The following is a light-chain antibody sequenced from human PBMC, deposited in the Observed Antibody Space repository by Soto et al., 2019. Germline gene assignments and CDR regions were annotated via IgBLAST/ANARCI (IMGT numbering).Light chain of an antibody. Sequence: QSVLTQPPSASGTPGQRVNISCSGSSSNSGSNTVNWYQQLPGTAPKLLIYSNKQRPSGVPDRFSGSKSGTSASLAISGLQSEDEADYYCATWDDSLNGYVVFGGGTKLTVL. CDR1: SSNSGSNT. CDR2: SNK. CDR3: ATWDDSLNGYVV. J-gene: IGLJ2*01. V-gene: IGLV1-44*01.